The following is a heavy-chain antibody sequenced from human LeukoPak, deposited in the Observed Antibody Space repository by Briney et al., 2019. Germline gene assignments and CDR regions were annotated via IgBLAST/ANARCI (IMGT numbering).Heavy chain of an antibody. CDR3: ARGGFGTAMVTTPFDY. V-gene: IGHV3-33*08. J-gene: IGHJ4*02. D-gene: IGHD5-18*01. Sequence: GGSLRLSCVASGFPFSSYWMTWVRQAPGKGLEWVAVIWYDGSNKYYADSVKGRFTISRDNSKNTLYLQMNSLRAEDTAVYYCARGGFGTAMVTTPFDYWGQGTLVTVSS. CDR1: GFPFSSYW. CDR2: IWYDGSNK.